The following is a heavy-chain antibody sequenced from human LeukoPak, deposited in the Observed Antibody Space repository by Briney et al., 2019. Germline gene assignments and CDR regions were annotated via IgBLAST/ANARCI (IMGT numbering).Heavy chain of an antibody. CDR1: GFTFSNYW. V-gene: IGHV3-74*01. D-gene: IGHD3-16*02. Sequence: PGGSLRLSCAASGFTFSNYWMHWVRQAPGKGLVWVSRINSDGINTSYADSVKGRFTISRDNAKNTLNLQMNSLRAEDTAVYYCARDFTITFGGVVAAPDYWGQGTLVTVSS. CDR3: ARDFTITFGGVVAAPDY. CDR2: INSDGINT. J-gene: IGHJ4*02.